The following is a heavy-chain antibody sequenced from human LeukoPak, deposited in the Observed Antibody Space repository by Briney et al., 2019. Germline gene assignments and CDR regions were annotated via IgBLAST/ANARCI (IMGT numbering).Heavy chain of an antibody. CDR3: ARGRTGTTGDFDY. CDR1: GFTFSNAW. CDR2: ISSNGGST. Sequence: PGGSLRLSCAASGFTFSNAWMSWVRQAPGKGLEYVSAISSNGGSTYYANSVKGRFTISRDNSKNTLYLQMGSLRADDMAVYYCARGRTGTTGDFDYWGQGTLVTVSS. D-gene: IGHD1-14*01. J-gene: IGHJ4*02. V-gene: IGHV3-64*01.